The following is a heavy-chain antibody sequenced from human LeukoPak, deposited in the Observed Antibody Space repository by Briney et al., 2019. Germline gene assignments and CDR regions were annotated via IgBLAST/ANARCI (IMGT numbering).Heavy chain of an antibody. D-gene: IGHD6-6*01. J-gene: IGHJ4*02. CDR1: GYTFTSYG. CDR3: ARTEYSSSGDFDY. Sequence: GASVKVSCKASGYTFTSYGISWVRQATGQGLEWMGWMNPNSGNTGYAQKFQGRVTITRNTSISTAYMELSSLRSEDTAVYYCARTEYSSSGDFDYWGQGTLVTVSS. CDR2: MNPNSGNT. V-gene: IGHV1-8*03.